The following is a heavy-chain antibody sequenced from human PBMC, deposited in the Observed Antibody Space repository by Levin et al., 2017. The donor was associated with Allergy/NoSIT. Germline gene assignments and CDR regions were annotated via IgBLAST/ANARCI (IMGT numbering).Heavy chain of an antibody. V-gene: IGHV3-21*01. Sequence: GESLKISCAASGFTFSSHSMNWVRQAPGKGLEWVSSISSSSSYIYYVDSVKGRFTTSRDNAKNSLYLQMNSLRAEDTAVYYCAREYYYGSGSYGDHWGQGTLVTVSS. D-gene: IGHD3-10*01. CDR3: AREYYYGSGSYGDH. CDR2: ISSSSSYI. CDR1: GFTFSSHS. J-gene: IGHJ4*02.